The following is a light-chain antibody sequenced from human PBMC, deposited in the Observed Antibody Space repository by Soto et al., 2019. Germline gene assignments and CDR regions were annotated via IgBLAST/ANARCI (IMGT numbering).Light chain of an antibody. V-gene: IGKV3D-20*02. CDR2: GAS. CDR1: QSVSSSY. J-gene: IGKJ4*01. Sequence: EIVLTQSPGTLSLSPGERATLSCRASQSVSSSYLAWYQQKPGQAPRLLIYGASSRATGIPDRFSGSGSGTDFTLTINSLEPEDFALYYCQQRGDWPFTFGGGTKVEIK. CDR3: QQRGDWPFT.